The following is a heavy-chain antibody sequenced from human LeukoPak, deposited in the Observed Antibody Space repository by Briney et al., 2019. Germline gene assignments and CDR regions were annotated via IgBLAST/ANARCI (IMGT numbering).Heavy chain of an antibody. CDR3: VKSDNIVGATYFDY. V-gene: IGHV3-64D*09. CDR2: ISSNGGST. CDR1: GFTFRSYA. Sequence: GGSLRLSCSASGFTFRSYAVHWVHQAPGKGLEYISSISSNGGSTYYADSVKGRFTISRDNSKNTLSLHMSSLRPEDTAVYYCVKSDNIVGATYFDYWGQGTLVTVSS. D-gene: IGHD1-26*01. J-gene: IGHJ4*02.